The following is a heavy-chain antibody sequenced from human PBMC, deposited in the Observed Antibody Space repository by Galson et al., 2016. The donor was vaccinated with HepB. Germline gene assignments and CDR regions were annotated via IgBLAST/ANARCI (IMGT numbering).Heavy chain of an antibody. V-gene: IGHV3-21*01. CDR3: ARDRIAASGLFWFDP. Sequence: SLRLSCAASGFTLRSYSMTWVRQAPGKGLEWVSSTGTGTGYKYYAGSVRGRFTISRDDPGNSLYLQMNSLRADDTAIYYCARDRIAASGLFWFDPWGQGTLVTVSS. CDR2: TGTGTGYK. J-gene: IGHJ5*02. D-gene: IGHD6-13*01. CDR1: GFTLRSYS.